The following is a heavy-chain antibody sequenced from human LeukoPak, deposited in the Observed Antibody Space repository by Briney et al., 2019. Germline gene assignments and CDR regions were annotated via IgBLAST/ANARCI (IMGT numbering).Heavy chain of an antibody. CDR3: ARETLYGDYDPNWFDP. CDR2: IYTSGST. D-gene: IGHD4-17*01. CDR1: GGSISSYY. Sequence: PETLSLTCTVSGGSISSYYWSWIRQPAGKGLEWIGRIYTSGSTNYNPSLKSRVTMSVDTSKNQFSLKLSSVTAADTAVYYCARETLYGDYDPNWFDPWGQGTLVTVSS. J-gene: IGHJ5*02. V-gene: IGHV4-4*07.